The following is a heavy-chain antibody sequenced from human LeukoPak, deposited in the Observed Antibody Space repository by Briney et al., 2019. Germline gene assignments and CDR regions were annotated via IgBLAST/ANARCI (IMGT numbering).Heavy chain of an antibody. D-gene: IGHD3-22*01. Sequence: ASVKVSCKASGGTFSSYAISWVRQAPGQGLEWMGGIIPIFGTANYAQKFQGRVTITTGESTSTAYMELSSLRSEDTAVYYCARESSPYYYDSSGSQYWGQGTLVTVSS. CDR1: GGTFSSYA. V-gene: IGHV1-69*05. CDR2: IIPIFGTA. J-gene: IGHJ4*02. CDR3: ARESSPYYYDSSGSQY.